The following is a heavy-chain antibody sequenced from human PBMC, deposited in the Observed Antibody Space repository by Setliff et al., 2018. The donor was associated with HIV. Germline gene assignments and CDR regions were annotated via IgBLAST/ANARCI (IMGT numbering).Heavy chain of an antibody. CDR2: INHSGST. J-gene: IGHJ4*02. CDR1: FSDYY. CDR3: ASGYYDSSGYYRRFDY. Sequence: FSDYYWGWIRQPPGEGLEWIGEINHSGSTNYNPSLKSRVTISVDASKNQFSLKLSSVTAADTAVYYCASGYYDSSGYYRRFDYWGQGTLVTVSS. V-gene: IGHV4-34*01. D-gene: IGHD3-22*01.